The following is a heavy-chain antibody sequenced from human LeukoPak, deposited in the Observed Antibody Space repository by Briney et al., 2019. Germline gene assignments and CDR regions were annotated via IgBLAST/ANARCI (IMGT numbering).Heavy chain of an antibody. Sequence: ASVKVSCKASGYXFTSYGISWVRQAPGQGREWMGWISAYNGNTNYAQKLQGRVTMTTDTSTSTAYMELWSLRSDDTAVYYCARYIVVVPAANWFDPWGQGTLVTVSS. J-gene: IGHJ5*02. CDR2: ISAYNGNT. D-gene: IGHD2-2*01. CDR3: ARYIVVVPAANWFDP. CDR1: GYXFTSYG. V-gene: IGHV1-18*01.